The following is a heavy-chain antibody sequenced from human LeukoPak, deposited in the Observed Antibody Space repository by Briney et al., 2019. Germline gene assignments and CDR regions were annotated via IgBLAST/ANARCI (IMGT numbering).Heavy chain of an antibody. CDR3: ARGVVVLHWRDAFDI. CDR1: GFTFSSYG. V-gene: IGHV3-33*01. CDR2: IWYDGSDK. Sequence: GGSLRLSCAASGFTFSSYGMHWVRQAPGKGLEWVAVIWYDGSDKYYADSVKGRFTISRDNSKNTLYLQMNSLRAEDTAVYYCARGVVVLHWRDAFDIWGQGTMVTVPS. J-gene: IGHJ3*02. D-gene: IGHD2-21*01.